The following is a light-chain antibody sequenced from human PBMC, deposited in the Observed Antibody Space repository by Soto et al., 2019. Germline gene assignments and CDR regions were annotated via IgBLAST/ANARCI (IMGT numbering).Light chain of an antibody. CDR3: QVWDSSSDHPGVV. CDR2: YDS. V-gene: IGLV3-21*04. CDR1: NIGSKS. J-gene: IGLJ2*01. Sequence: SYELTQPPSVSVAPGKTARITCGGNNIGSKSVHWYQLKPGQAPVLVIYYDSDRPSGIPERFSGSNSGNTATLTISRVEAGDEADYYCQVWDSSSDHPGVVFGGGTKVTVL.